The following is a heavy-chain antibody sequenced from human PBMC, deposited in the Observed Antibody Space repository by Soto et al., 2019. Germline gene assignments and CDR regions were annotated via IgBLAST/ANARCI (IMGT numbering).Heavy chain of an antibody. J-gene: IGHJ4*01. CDR1: GFPFSHYW. D-gene: IGHD3-16*01. Sequence: MQMVESGGGSVQPGGSLRLSCAASGFPFSHYWMHWVRQTPGKGLVWVSRINPAGTITNYADSVEGRFTISRDNADSALFLQMNSLSAEDTALYYCTIETFGHRDSWGHGPLVNVSS. V-gene: IGHV3-74*01. CDR3: TIETFGHRDS. CDR2: INPAGTIT.